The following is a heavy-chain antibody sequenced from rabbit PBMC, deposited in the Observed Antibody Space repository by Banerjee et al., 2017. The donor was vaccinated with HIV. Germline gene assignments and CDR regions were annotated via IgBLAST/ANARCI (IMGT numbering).Heavy chain of an antibody. J-gene: IGHJ4*01. CDR1: GFDFSSYT. V-gene: IGHV1S7*01. D-gene: IGHD2-1*01. CDR3: VSYDDYGDRNL. Sequence: QLKESGGGLVQPGGSLKLSCKASGFDFSSYTMNWVRQAPGKGLEWIGYIDPVFRSTYYASWVNGRFTISSHNAQNTLYLQLNSLTAADTATYFCVSYDDYGDRNLWGPGTLVTVS. CDR2: IDPVFRST.